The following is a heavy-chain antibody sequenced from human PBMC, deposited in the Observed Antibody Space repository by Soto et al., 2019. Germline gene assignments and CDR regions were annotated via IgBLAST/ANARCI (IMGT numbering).Heavy chain of an antibody. CDR2: IYSGGST. CDR1: GFTVSSNY. J-gene: IGHJ2*01. Sequence: EVQLVESGGGLVQPGGSLRLSCAASGFTVSSNYMSWVRQAPGKGLEWVSVIYSGGSTYYADSVKGRFTISRHNSKNTLYLQLNSLRAEDTAVYYCARLIVVANWYFDLWGRGTLVTVSS. V-gene: IGHV3-53*04. D-gene: IGHD3-22*01. CDR3: ARLIVVANWYFDL.